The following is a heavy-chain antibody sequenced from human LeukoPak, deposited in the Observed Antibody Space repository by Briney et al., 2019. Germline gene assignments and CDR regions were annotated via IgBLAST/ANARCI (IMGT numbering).Heavy chain of an antibody. Sequence: GESLKISCKGSGYRFSSYWIGWLRQMPGKGLEWMGIIDPGDSDTRYSPSFQGQVTISADKSISTAYLQWSSLKASDTAMYYCARSKVLGIEAALWFDPWGQGTLVTVSS. D-gene: IGHD6-13*01. J-gene: IGHJ5*02. V-gene: IGHV5-51*01. CDR2: IDPGDSDT. CDR1: GYRFSSYW. CDR3: ARSKVLGIEAALWFDP.